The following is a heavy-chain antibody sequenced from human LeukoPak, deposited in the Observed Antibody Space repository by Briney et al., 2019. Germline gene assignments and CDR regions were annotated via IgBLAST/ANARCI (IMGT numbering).Heavy chain of an antibody. Sequence: SETLSLTCAVYGGSFSGYYWSWIRQPPGKGLEWIGEINHSGSTNYNPSLKSRVTISVDTSKNQFSLKLSSVTAADTAVYYCARDLWGAGGTNYWGQGTLVIVSS. D-gene: IGHD6-13*01. CDR3: ARDLWGAGGTNY. CDR1: GGSFSGYY. V-gene: IGHV4-34*01. CDR2: INHSGST. J-gene: IGHJ4*02.